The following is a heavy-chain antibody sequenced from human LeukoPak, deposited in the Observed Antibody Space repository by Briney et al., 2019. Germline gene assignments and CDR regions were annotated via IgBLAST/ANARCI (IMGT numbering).Heavy chain of an antibody. CDR2: IYYSGST. Sequence: SETLSLTCTVSGGSISSSSYYWGWIRQPPGKGLEWIGSIYYSGSTYYNPSLKSRVTISVDTSKNQFSLKLSSVTAADTAVYYCARLVGSPRGNWFDPWGQGTLVTVSS. J-gene: IGHJ5*02. D-gene: IGHD3-10*01. CDR1: GGSISSSSYY. V-gene: IGHV4-39*01. CDR3: ARLVGSPRGNWFDP.